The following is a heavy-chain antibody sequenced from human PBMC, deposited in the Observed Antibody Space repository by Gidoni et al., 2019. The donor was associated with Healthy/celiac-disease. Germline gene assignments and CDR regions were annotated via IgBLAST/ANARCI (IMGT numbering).Heavy chain of an antibody. CDR3: ATNRGNYDFWSGPDAFDI. Sequence: QVQLVQSGAEVKKPGSSVKVSCKASGGTFRSYAISWVRQAPGQGLEWMGGIIPIFGTANYAQKFQGRVTITADESTSTAYMELSSLRSEDTAVYYCATNRGNYDFWSGPDAFDIWGQGTMVTVSS. D-gene: IGHD3-3*01. CDR2: IIPIFGTA. CDR1: GGTFRSYA. J-gene: IGHJ3*02. V-gene: IGHV1-69*01.